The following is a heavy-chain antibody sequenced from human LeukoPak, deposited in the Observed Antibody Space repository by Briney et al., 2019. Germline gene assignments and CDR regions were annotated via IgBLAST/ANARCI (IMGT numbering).Heavy chain of an antibody. CDR3: ARTSIAARRANAFDI. CDR2: IYHSGST. D-gene: IGHD6-6*01. J-gene: IGHJ3*02. CDR1: GGSISSGGYS. V-gene: IGHV4-30-2*01. Sequence: SETLSLTCTVSGGSISSGGYSWSWIRQPPGKGLEWIGYIYHSGSTYYNPSLKSRITISVDRSKNQFSLKLSSVTAADTAVYYCARTSIAARRANAFDIWGQGTMVTVSS.